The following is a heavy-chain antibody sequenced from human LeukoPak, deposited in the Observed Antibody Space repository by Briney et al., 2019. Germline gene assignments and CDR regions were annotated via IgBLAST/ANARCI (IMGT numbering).Heavy chain of an antibody. CDR2: IKQDGREK. V-gene: IGHV3-7*01. CDR3: ARSSITMVRGVIKSTTSWYHYYNMDV. D-gene: IGHD3-10*01. CDR1: GFTFGDYA. J-gene: IGHJ6*03. Sequence: GGSLRLSCTASGFTFGDYAMSWFRQAPGKGLEWVANIKQDGREKKYAGSVKGRFTIARDNAKNSLYLQMNSLRAEDKAVYYCARSSITMVRGVIKSTTSWYHYYNMDVWGKGTTVTVSS.